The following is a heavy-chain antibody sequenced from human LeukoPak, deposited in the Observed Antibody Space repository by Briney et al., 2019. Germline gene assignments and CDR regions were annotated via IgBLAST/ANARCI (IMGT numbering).Heavy chain of an antibody. V-gene: IGHV3-23*01. D-gene: IGHD2-2*01. CDR2: ISGSGGST. CDR1: GFTFSSYA. J-gene: IGHJ4*02. CDR3: AKVVIVVVPAAMDY. Sequence: GGSLRLSCAASGFTFSSYAMSWVRQAPGKGLEWVSAISGSGGSTYYADSVKGRFTISRDNSKNTLYLQMNSLSAEDTAVYYCAKVVIVVVPAAMDYWGQGTLVTVSS.